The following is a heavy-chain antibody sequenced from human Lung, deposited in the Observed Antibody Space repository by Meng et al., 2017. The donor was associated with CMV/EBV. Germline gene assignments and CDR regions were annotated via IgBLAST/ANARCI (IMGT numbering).Heavy chain of an antibody. V-gene: IGHV1-2*02. D-gene: IGHD2-21*01. Sequence: ASVXVSXXASGYTFTAYYLHWVRQAPGQGLEWMGWINPNTGDTNYAQKFQGRVTMTRDTSISTAYMELSSLTSDDTAVYYCARSIVVVIATLDPWGQGTLVTSPQ. CDR3: ARSIVVVIATLDP. CDR2: INPNTGDT. J-gene: IGHJ5*02. CDR1: GYTFTAYY.